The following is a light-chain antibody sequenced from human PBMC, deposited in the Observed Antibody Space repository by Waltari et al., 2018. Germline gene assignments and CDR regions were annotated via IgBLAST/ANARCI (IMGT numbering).Light chain of an antibody. Sequence: QSVLTQPPSVSGAPGQRITISCTGTSSNIGAGYDVHWYLQLPGTAPKLLILGNNNRPSEVPDRFSASKSDTSASLAITGLQAEDEADYYCQSYDSSLSGVLFGGGTKLTVL. V-gene: IGLV1-40*01. CDR2: GNN. CDR3: QSYDSSLSGVL. CDR1: SSNIGAGYD. J-gene: IGLJ2*01.